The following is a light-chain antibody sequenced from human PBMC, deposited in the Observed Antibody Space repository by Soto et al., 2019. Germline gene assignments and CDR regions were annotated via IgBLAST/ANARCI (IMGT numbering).Light chain of an antibody. V-gene: IGKV2-24*01. CDR2: KVS. J-gene: IGKJ5*01. CDR3: MQVAQLRT. Sequence: DIVMTQTPLSLPVTLGQPVSISCKSSQSLVRSDGNAYLNWLHQRPGQPPRLLIYKVSNRFTGVPDRFSGSGAGTDFTLHISRVEAEDVGIYFCMQVAQLRTFGHGTRLEIK. CDR1: QSLVRSDGNAY.